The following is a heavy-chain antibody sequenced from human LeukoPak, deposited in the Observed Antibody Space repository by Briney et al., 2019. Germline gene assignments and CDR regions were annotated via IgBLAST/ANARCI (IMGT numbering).Heavy chain of an antibody. V-gene: IGHV4-59*08. CDR2: IYYSGST. J-gene: IGHJ6*03. D-gene: IGHD3-22*01. Sequence: SETLSLTCTVSGGSISSYYWSWIRQPPGKGLEWIGYIYYSGSTYYNPSLKSRVTISVATSKNQFSLKLSSVTAADTAVYYCARRGYYYDSSGLTGYYMDVWGKGTTVTVSS. CDR1: GGSISSYY. CDR3: ARRGYYYDSSGLTGYYMDV.